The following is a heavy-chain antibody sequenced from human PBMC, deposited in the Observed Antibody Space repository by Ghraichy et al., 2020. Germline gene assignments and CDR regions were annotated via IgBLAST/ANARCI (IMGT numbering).Heavy chain of an antibody. D-gene: IGHD3-9*01. CDR1: GFTFRNFA. V-gene: IGHV3-23*01. J-gene: IGHJ4*02. CDR2: ISSSGDTT. Sequence: GGSLRLSCAASGFTFRNFAMRWVRQAPGKGLKWVSAISSSGDTTYYADSVQGRFTISRDNSKNTLYLQMSSLRTEDTAVYYCATRPDYDILTGYGGLDFWGQGTLVTVSS. CDR3: ATRPDYDILTGYGGLDF.